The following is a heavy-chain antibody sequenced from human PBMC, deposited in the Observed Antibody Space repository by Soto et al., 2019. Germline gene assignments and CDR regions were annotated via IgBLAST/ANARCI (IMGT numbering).Heavy chain of an antibody. CDR1: GFTFDVYA. Sequence: EVQLVESGGGWVQPGRSLRLSCAASGFTFDVYAMHWVRQAPGKGLEWVSGINYNSGSVGYADSVKGRFTISRDNAKNSLHLQMNSLRAEETAVYYCAKDISLRGWVYLVVEYWGQGTLVTVSP. D-gene: IGHD6-13*01. CDR2: INYNSGSV. CDR3: AKDISLRGWVYLVVEY. V-gene: IGHV3-9*01. J-gene: IGHJ4*02.